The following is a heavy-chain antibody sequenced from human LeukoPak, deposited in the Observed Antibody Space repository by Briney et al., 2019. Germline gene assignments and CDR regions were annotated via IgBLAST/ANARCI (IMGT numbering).Heavy chain of an antibody. J-gene: IGHJ4*02. V-gene: IGHV4-34*01. CDR2: INRSGST. D-gene: IGHD3-10*01. CDR3: ARGYHYYGSGSYYTY. CDR1: GGSFSGYY. Sequence: SETLSLTCAVYGGSFSGYYWSWIRQPPGKGLEWIGEINRSGSTNYNPSLKSRVTISVDTSKNQFSLKLSSVTAADTAVHYCARGYHYYGSGSYYTYWGQGTLVTVSS.